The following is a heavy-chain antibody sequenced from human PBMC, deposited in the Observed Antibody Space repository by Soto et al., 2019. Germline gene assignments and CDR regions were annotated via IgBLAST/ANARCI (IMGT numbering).Heavy chain of an antibody. CDR2: ISGSGGST. J-gene: IGHJ4*02. CDR3: VKGHCSSSSCYFEYYYFYY. V-gene: IGHV3-23*01. CDR1: GFTFSSDA. Sequence: GGSLRLSCAASGFTFSSDAMSWVRQAPGKGLEWVSAISGSGGSTYYADSVKGRFTISRDNSKNTLYLQMNSLRAEDMAVYYCVKGHCSSSSCYFEYYYFYYWGQGTMVTVSS. D-gene: IGHD2-2*01.